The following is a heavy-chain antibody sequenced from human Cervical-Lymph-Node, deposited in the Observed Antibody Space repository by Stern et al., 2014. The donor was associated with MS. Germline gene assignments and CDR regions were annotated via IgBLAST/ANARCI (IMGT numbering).Heavy chain of an antibody. CDR2: ISFDESDK. J-gene: IGHJ6*02. V-gene: IGHV3-30-3*01. Sequence: QVQLVQSGGGVVQPGRSLKLSCAASGFTFNSYAMHWVRQAPGKGLEWLSVISFDESDKYYADSVKGRFTISRDNSKRTLFLQMNSLRPEDTAVYYCARDRVSNFGGLDVWGQGTTVTVSS. D-gene: IGHD4-11*01. CDR1: GFTFNSYA. CDR3: ARDRVSNFGGLDV.